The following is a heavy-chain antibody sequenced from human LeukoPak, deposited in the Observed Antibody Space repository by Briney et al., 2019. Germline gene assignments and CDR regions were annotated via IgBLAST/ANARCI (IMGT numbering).Heavy chain of an antibody. J-gene: IGHJ4*02. Sequence: LPGGSLRLSCAASGFTFSSYWMHWVRQAPGKGLVWVSRINSDGSSTSYADSVKGRFTISRDNSKNTLYLQMNSLRAEDTAVYYCAKDLKAGDGIWLSDCWGQGTLVTVSS. V-gene: IGHV3-74*01. CDR3: AKDLKAGDGIWLSDC. CDR2: INSDGSST. D-gene: IGHD3-22*01. CDR1: GFTFSSYW.